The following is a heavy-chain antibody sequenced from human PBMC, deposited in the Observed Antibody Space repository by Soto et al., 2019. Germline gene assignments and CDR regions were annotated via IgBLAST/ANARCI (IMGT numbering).Heavy chain of an antibody. D-gene: IGHD2-2*01. Sequence: QVQLVESGGGVVQPGRSLRLSCAASGFTFSSYGMHWVRQAPGKGLEWVAVISYDGSNKYYADSVKGRFTISRDNSENTLYLQMNSLRAEDTAVYYCAKEAVPYPGAGYFDYWGQGTLVTVSS. J-gene: IGHJ4*02. CDR3: AKEAVPYPGAGYFDY. V-gene: IGHV3-30*18. CDR2: ISYDGSNK. CDR1: GFTFSSYG.